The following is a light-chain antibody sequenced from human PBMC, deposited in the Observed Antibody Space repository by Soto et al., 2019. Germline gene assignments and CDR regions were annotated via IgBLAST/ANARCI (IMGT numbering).Light chain of an antibody. CDR2: GAS. J-gene: IGKJ4*01. CDR1: QSVSSN. CDR3: QQYNDWPPA. V-gene: IGKV3-15*01. Sequence: EIVMTQSPAPLSVSPGESATLSCRASQSVSSNLAWYQQKPGQAPRFLIYGASTRATDIPARFRRSGSGTEFTLTIDSLQSEDFAVYYCQQYNDWPPAFGGGTKVDIK.